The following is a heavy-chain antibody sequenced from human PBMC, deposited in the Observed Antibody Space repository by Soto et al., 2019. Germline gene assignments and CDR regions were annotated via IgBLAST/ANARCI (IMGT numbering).Heavy chain of an antibody. J-gene: IGHJ6*02. CDR1: GGTFGGYA. V-gene: IGHV1-69*01. Sequence: QVQLVQSGAEVKKPGSSVKVSCKASGGTFGGYAISWVRQAPGQGLEWMGGIIPITATANYAQKFQGRVTITADESTSTASMQLSSLRSEDTAVYYCARSQGSSTSLEIYYYCYYGMDVWGQGTTVTVSS. CDR3: ARSQGSSTSLEIYYYCYYGMDV. D-gene: IGHD2-2*01. CDR2: IIPITATA.